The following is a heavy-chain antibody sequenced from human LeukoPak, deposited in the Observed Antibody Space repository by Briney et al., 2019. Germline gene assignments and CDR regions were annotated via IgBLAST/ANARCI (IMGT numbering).Heavy chain of an antibody. J-gene: IGHJ5*02. V-gene: IGHV3-11*06. Sequence: PGGSLRLSCAASGFTFSDYYMSWIRQAPGKGLEWVSFISSSSSYTNYADSVKGRFTISRDNDKNSLYLQTNSLRAEDTAVYYCARSRPGWFAPWGEGTLVTVSS. CDR1: GFTFSDYY. D-gene: IGHD7-27*01. CDR2: ISSSSSYT. CDR3: ARSRPGWFAP.